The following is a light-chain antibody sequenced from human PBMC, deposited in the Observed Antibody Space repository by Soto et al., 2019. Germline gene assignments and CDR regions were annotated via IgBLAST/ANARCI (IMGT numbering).Light chain of an antibody. CDR3: NSYTSRNTFV. CDR1: SSDVGGYNY. J-gene: IGLJ1*01. CDR2: EVS. V-gene: IGLV2-14*01. Sequence: QSFLTQPASVSGSPGQSITIFCTGTSSDVGGYNYVSWYQQHPGKAPKLMIYEVSNRPSGVSNRFSGSKSGNTASLTISGLQPEDEADYYCNSYTSRNTFVLGTGTKVTV.